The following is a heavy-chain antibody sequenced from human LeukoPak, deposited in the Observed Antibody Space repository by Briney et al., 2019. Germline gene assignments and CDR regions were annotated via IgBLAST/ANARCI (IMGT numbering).Heavy chain of an antibody. D-gene: IGHD6-13*01. CDR1: GGSISSYY. Sequence: SETLSLTCTVSGGSISSYYWSWIRQPPGKGLEWIGYIYYSGSTNYNPSLKSRVTISVDTSKNQFSLKLSSVTAADTAVYYCARPSSTYGSSWYFDYWGQGTLVTVSP. J-gene: IGHJ4*02. V-gene: IGHV4-59*12. CDR2: IYYSGST. CDR3: ARPSSTYGSSWYFDY.